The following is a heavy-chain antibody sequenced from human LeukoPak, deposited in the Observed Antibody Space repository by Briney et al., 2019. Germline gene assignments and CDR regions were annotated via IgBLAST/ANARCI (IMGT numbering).Heavy chain of an antibody. V-gene: IGHV3-53*01. J-gene: IGHJ5*02. CDR1: GFTVSSNY. Sequence: GGSLRLSCAASGFTVSSNYMSWVRQAPGKGLEWVSVIYSGGSTYYADSVKGRFTISRDNSKNTLYLQMNSLRAEDTAVYYCARDPYCSSTSCHSNWFDPWGQGTLVTVSS. D-gene: IGHD2-2*01. CDR2: IYSGGST. CDR3: ARDPYCSSTSCHSNWFDP.